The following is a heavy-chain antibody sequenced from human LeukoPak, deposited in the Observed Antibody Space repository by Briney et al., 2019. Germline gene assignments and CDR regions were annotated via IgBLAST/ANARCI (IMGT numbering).Heavy chain of an antibody. J-gene: IGHJ5*02. D-gene: IGHD6-19*01. CDR2: INPNSGGT. CDR3: ARDPSNSSGWRTWFDP. CDR1: GYTFTGYY. Sequence: PWASVKVSCKASGYTFTGYYMHWVRQAPGQGLEWMGWINPNSGGTNYAQKFQGRLTMTKDTSTSTAYMELRSLRSDDTAVYYCARDPSNSSGWRTWFDPWGQGTLVTVSP. V-gene: IGHV1-2*02.